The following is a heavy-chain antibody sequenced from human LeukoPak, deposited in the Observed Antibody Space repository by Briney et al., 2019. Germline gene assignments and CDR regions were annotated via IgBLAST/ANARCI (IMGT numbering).Heavy chain of an antibody. Sequence: SETLSLPCTVSGVPISSSGYSWGWIRKPPGKGLEGIGSIYHSGSPYYNPSLKSRVTISVDTSKNQFSLKLSSVTAADTAVYYCARAPNCSSTSCYRGNNWFDPWGQGTLVTVSS. V-gene: IGHV4-39*07. CDR3: ARAPNCSSTSCYRGNNWFDP. CDR2: IYHSGSP. J-gene: IGHJ5*02. D-gene: IGHD2-2*02. CDR1: GVPISSSGYS.